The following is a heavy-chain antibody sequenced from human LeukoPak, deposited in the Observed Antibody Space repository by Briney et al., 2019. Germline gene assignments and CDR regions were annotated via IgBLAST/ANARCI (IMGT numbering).Heavy chain of an antibody. CDR1: GGTFSSYA. CDR3: ARDNTMVIGSVDY. CDR2: IIPIFGIA. J-gene: IGHJ4*02. Sequence: ASVKVSCKASGGTFSSYAISWVRQAPGQGLEWMGRIIPIFGIANYAQKLQGRVTITADKSTSTAYMELSSLRSEDTAVYYCARDNTMVIGSVDYWGQGTLVTVSS. D-gene: IGHD3-10*01. V-gene: IGHV1-69*04.